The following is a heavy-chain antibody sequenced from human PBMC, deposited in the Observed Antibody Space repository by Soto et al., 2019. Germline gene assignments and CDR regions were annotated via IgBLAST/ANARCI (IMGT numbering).Heavy chain of an antibody. V-gene: IGHV3-21*01. Sequence: PGGSLRLSCAAPGFTFSSYSMNWVRQAPGKGLEWVSSIGTSGSYIYDTDSVKGRFTISRDNTKDSLYLQMNSLRAEGTAIYYCARGSAFIGLDYWGQGTPDTVSS. CDR1: GFTFSSYS. J-gene: IGHJ4*02. D-gene: IGHD1-26*01. CDR2: IGTSGSYI. CDR3: ARGSAFIGLDY.